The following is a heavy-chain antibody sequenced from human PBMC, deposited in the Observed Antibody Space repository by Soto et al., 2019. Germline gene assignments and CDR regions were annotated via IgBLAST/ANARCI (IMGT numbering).Heavy chain of an antibody. J-gene: IGHJ6*03. V-gene: IGHV1-69*04. Sequence: ASVKVSCKASGGTFSSYTISWVRQAPGQGLEWMGRIIPILGIANYAQKFQGRVTITADKSTSTAYMELSSLRSEDTAVYYCAREYEGHYYYYYYMDVWGKGTTVTVSS. CDR3: AREYEGHYYYYYYMDV. D-gene: IGHD3-3*01. CDR2: IIPILGIA. CDR1: GGTFSSYT.